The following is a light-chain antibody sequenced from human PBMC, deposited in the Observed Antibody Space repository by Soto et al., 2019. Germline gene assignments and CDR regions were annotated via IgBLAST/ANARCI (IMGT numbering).Light chain of an antibody. Sequence: DIQMTQSPSSLSASVGDRVTITCRASQTIIRYLNWYQQKPGRAPNLLLYAASSLQSGVPSRFSGSGSGTEFTLTISSLQPEDFATYYCQQSYSTLFTFGHGTKVEIK. V-gene: IGKV1-39*01. CDR2: AAS. CDR3: QQSYSTLFT. CDR1: QTIIRY. J-gene: IGKJ3*01.